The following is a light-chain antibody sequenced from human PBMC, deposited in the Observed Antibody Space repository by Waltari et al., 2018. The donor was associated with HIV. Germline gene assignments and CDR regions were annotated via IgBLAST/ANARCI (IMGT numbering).Light chain of an antibody. CDR2: YDY. J-gene: IGLJ1*01. Sequence: QSVLTQPPSVSEAPRPRVTISCSGSSSTLGNNAVSWYQQRPGQAPKLLIFYDYLLPAGVSDRFSGSKSGTSASLAIIGLQSEDEADHYCAAWDDSLNGYVFGTGTQVTV. V-gene: IGLV1-36*01. CDR3: AAWDDSLNGYV. CDR1: SSTLGNNA.